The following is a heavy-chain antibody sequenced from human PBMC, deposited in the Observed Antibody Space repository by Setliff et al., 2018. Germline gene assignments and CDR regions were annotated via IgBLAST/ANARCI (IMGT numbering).Heavy chain of an antibody. CDR3: AKDRYCGGGSCLKDFEY. CDR1: GFTFSSYA. CDR2: ISGSGDAA. Sequence: GGSLRLSCAASGFTFSSYAMTWVRQAPGKGLEWVSAISGSGDAAYYADSVRGRFTISRDNPKNTLFLQMNSLRAEDTAVYYCAKDRYCGGGSCLKDFEYWGQGTLVTVSS. V-gene: IGHV3-23*01. D-gene: IGHD2-15*01. J-gene: IGHJ4*02.